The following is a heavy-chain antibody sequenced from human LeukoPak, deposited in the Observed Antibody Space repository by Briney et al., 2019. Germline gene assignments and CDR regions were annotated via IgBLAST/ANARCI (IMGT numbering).Heavy chain of an antibody. CDR3: ARLYCSGGSCYDY. Sequence: SETLSLTCTVSGDSISSYYWSWIRQPPGKGLEWIGYIYYSGSTNYNPSLKSRVTISVDTSKNQFSLKLSSVTAADTAVYYCARLYCSGGSCYDYWGQGTLVTVSS. CDR2: IYYSGST. V-gene: IGHV4-59*08. J-gene: IGHJ4*02. CDR1: GDSISSYY. D-gene: IGHD2-15*01.